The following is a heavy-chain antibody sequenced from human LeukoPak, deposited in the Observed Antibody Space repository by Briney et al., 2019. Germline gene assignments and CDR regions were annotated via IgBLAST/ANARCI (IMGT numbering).Heavy chain of an antibody. CDR2: IIPIFGTE. CDR1: GGTFSSYA. J-gene: IGHJ5*02. CDR3: ARAEAAGTPFDP. Sequence: GASVKVSCKASGGTFSSYAISWVRQAPGQGLEWMGRIIPIFGTENYAQKFQGRVTITTDESTSTAYMALSSLRSEDTAGYYCARAEAAGTPFDPWGQGTLVTVSS. D-gene: IGHD6-13*01. V-gene: IGHV1-69*05.